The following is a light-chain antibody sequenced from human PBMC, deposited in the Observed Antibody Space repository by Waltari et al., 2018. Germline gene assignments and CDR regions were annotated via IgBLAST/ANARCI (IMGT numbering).Light chain of an antibody. CDR2: DDS. J-gene: IGLJ1*01. CDR3: QVWDSSSDHREV. Sequence: SYVLTQPPSVSVAPGKTARITCGGNNIGSNSVHWHQQKPGQAPVLVVYDDSDRPSGIPERFSGSNSGNTATLTISRVEAGDEADYYCQVWDSSSDHREVFGTGTKVTVL. CDR1: NIGSNS. V-gene: IGLV3-21*03.